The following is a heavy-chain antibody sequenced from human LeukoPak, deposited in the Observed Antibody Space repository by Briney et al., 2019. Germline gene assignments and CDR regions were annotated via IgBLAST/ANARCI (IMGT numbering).Heavy chain of an antibody. V-gene: IGHV4-39*01. CDR3: ARNGGATEFYFDY. CDR1: GGSISSSGYY. Sequence: SETLSLTCTVSGGSISSSGYYWGWIRQPPGKGLEWIVSVDYTGITSHSPSLKSRVTISVDTSKNQFSLKVSSVSAADTGVYYCARNGGATEFYFDYWGQGTLVTVSS. CDR2: VDYTGIT. D-gene: IGHD1-26*01. J-gene: IGHJ4*02.